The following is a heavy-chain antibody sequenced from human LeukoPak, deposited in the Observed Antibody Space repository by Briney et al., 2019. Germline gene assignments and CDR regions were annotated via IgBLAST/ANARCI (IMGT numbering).Heavy chain of an antibody. V-gene: IGHV4-39*01. Sequence: PSETLSLTCTVSGGPITITNYYWGWIRQPPGKGLEWIASVYYSVITHYNPSLKSRVTISVDTSKNQFSLRLTSVTAADTAVYYCARHTRSGWNEGFGYWGQGTLVTVSS. J-gene: IGHJ4*02. D-gene: IGHD6-19*01. CDR3: ARHTRSGWNEGFGY. CDR1: GGPITITNYY. CDR2: VYYSVIT.